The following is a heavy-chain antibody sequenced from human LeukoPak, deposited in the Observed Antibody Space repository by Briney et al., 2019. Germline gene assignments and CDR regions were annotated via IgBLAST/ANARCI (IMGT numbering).Heavy chain of an antibody. CDR1: GGTFSSYA. V-gene: IGHV1-69*13. D-gene: IGHD1-1*01. J-gene: IGHJ3*02. Sequence: SVKVSCKASGGTFSSYAISWVRQAPGQGLEWMGGIIPIFGTANYAQKFQGRVTITADESTSTAYMEPSSLRSEDTAVYYCARDTTGTTGIWGQGTMVTVSS. CDR2: IIPIFGTA. CDR3: ARDTTGTTGI.